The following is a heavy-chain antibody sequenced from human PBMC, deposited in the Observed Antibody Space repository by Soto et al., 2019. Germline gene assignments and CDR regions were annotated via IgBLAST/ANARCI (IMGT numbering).Heavy chain of an antibody. Sequence: QAQLVESGGGVVLSGRSLRLSCVASGFDFNTYGMHWVRQAPGKGLEWVALIWYDGSNKEYGDSVKGRFTVSRDNSRNTVYLQMNGVRAEDTAVYYCARHFYPSGGDHGLDVWGQGTTVTVSS. CDR1: GFDFNTYG. CDR2: IWYDGSNK. J-gene: IGHJ6*02. V-gene: IGHV3-33*01. D-gene: IGHD6-19*01. CDR3: ARHFYPSGGDHGLDV.